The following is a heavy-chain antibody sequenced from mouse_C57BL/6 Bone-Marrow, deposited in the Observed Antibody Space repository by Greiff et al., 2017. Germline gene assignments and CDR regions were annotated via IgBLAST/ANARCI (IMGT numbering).Heavy chain of an antibody. CDR1: GFTFSDYG. D-gene: IGHD2-3*01. Sequence: DVKLVESGGGLVKPGGSLKLSCAASGFTFSDYGTHWVRQAPEKGLEWVAYISSGSSTIYYADTVKGRFTISRDNAKNTLFLQMTSLRSEDTAMYYCARLGLLRFAYWGQGTLVTVSA. J-gene: IGHJ3*01. V-gene: IGHV5-17*01. CDR3: ARLGLLRFAY. CDR2: ISSGSSTI.